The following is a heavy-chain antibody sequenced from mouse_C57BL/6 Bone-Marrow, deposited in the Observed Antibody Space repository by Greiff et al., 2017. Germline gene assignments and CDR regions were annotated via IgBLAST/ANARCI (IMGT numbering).Heavy chain of an antibody. J-gene: IGHJ2*01. CDR2: IYPTSGRT. CDR1: GYTFTSYW. CDR3: ARSGPLGRSFDY. D-gene: IGHD4-1*01. Sequence: QVHVKQPGAELVKPGASVKMSCKASGYTFTSYWITWVKQRPRQGLEWIGDIYPTSGRTNYNEKFKSKAILTVDTSSNTAYMQLSSLTSEDSAVFYCARSGPLGRSFDYWGQGTTLTVSS. V-gene: IGHV1-55*01.